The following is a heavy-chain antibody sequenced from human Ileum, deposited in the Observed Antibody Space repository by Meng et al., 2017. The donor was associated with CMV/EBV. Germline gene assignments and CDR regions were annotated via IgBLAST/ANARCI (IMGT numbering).Heavy chain of an antibody. CDR2: IHYTGRTT. D-gene: IGHD2-2*02. V-gene: IGHV3-23*03. Sequence: GGSLRLSCAASGFTFSNFPMTWVRLAPGKGLEWLSIIHYTGRTTYYADSVKGRFIISRDNSRSVLYLEMNSLRVEDTAVYYCAKDRTPDSRYNFDRWGQGNLVTVSS. CDR3: AKDRTPDSRYNFDR. CDR1: GFTFSNFP. J-gene: IGHJ4*02.